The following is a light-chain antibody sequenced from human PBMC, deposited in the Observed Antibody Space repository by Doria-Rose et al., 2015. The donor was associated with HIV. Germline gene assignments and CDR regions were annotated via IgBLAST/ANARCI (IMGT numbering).Light chain of an antibody. J-gene: IGKJ2*01. CDR1: QSISSY. Sequence: RMTQSPSSLSASVGDRVTITCRASQSISSYLNWYQQKPGKAPKLLIYAASSLQSGVPSRFSGSGSGTYFTLSISSLQPEDFATYYCQQSYSTPPYTFGQGTKLEIK. CDR3: QQSYSTPPYT. CDR2: AAS. V-gene: IGKV1-39*01.